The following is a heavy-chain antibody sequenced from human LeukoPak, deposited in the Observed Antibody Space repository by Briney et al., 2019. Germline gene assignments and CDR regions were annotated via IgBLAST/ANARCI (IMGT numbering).Heavy chain of an antibody. CDR2: IYYSGST. D-gene: IGHD6-13*01. CDR1: GGSISSYY. J-gene: IGHJ4*02. V-gene: IGHV4-59*01. Sequence: SSETLSLTCTVSGGSISSYYWSWIRQPPGKGLEWIGYIYYSGSTNYDPSLKSRVTISVDTSKNQFSLKLSSVTAADTAVYYCARTTGYSSYYYFDYWGQGTLVTVSS. CDR3: ARTTGYSSYYYFDY.